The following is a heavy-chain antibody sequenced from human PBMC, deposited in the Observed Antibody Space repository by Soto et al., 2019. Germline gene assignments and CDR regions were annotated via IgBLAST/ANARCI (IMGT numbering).Heavy chain of an antibody. D-gene: IGHD3-3*01. CDR1: GFIFSDYY. CDR3: ARHSYDWTRPSFHY. CDR2: ISFTTSTI. J-gene: IGHJ4*02. Sequence: QMQLVESGGGLVKPGGSLRLSCAASGFIFSDYYMSWIRQAPGKGLEWISYISFTTSTIYYADSVKGRFTISRDNAENSLYLQMNSLRAEDTAVYYCARHSYDWTRPSFHYWGQGTLVTVSS. V-gene: IGHV3-11*01.